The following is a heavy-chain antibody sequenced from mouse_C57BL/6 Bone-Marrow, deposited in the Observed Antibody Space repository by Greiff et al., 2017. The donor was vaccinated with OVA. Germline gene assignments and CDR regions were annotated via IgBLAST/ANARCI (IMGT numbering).Heavy chain of an antibody. CDR2: IRNKANGYTT. V-gene: IGHV7-3*01. J-gene: IGHJ2*01. CDR1: GFTFTDYY. Sequence: DVMLVESGGGLVQPGGSLSLSCAASGFTFTDYYMSWVRQPPGKALEWLGFIRNKANGYTTEYSASVKGRFTISRDNSQSILYLQMNALRAEDSATYYCASFYGSSLDYWGQGTTLTVSS. CDR3: ASFYGSSLDY. D-gene: IGHD1-1*01.